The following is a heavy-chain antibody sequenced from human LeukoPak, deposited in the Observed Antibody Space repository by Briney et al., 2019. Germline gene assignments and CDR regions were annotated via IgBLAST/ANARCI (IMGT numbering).Heavy chain of an antibody. Sequence: PSETLSLTCTVSGGSISSYYWSWIRQPPGKGLEWIGYIYYSGSTNYNPSLKSRVTISVDTSKNQFSLKLSSVTAADTAVYYCVIVFLPAADYWGQGTLVTVSS. J-gene: IGHJ4*02. CDR3: VIVFLPAADY. D-gene: IGHD2-2*01. CDR2: IYYSGST. V-gene: IGHV4-59*01. CDR1: GGSISSYY.